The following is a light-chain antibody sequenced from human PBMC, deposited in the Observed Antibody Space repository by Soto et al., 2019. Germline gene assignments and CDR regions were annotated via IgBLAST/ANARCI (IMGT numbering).Light chain of an antibody. J-gene: IGKJ5*01. CDR2: SSS. Sequence: DIQMTHSPSFLSASVGDRVTITCRASRSISRFLHWYHQKPGKAPKLLIYSSSNLQIGVPSRFNGSGSGTEFTLTISSLQPEDFATYYCHQSYGSPFTFGQGTRVEIK. CDR3: HQSYGSPFT. V-gene: IGKV1-39*01. CDR1: RSISRF.